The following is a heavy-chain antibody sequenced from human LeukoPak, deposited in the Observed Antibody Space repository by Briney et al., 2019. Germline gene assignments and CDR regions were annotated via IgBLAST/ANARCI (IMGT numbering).Heavy chain of an antibody. V-gene: IGHV3-21*01. CDR2: ISSSSSYI. Sequence: GGSLRLSCAASGFTFSSYSMSWVRQAPGKGLEWVSSISSSSSYIYYADSVKGRFTISRDNAKNSLCLQMNSLRAEDTAMYYCARVVAVAGRAFDIWGLGTMVTVSS. CDR1: GFTFSSYS. D-gene: IGHD6-19*01. J-gene: IGHJ3*02. CDR3: ARVVAVAGRAFDI.